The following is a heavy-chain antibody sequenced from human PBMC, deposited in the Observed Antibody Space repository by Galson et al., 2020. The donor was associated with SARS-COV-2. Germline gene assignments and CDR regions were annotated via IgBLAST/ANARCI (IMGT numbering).Heavy chain of an antibody. CDR1: GGSISSGDYY. CDR3: ARDQRLVGKRWFDP. D-gene: IGHD6-6*01. CDR2: IYYSGST. Sequence: SQTLSLTCTVSGGSISSGDYYWSWIRQPPGKGLEWIGYIYYSGSTYYNPSLKSRVTISVDTSKNQFSLKLSSVTAADTAVYYCARDQRLVGKRWFDPWGQGTLVTVSS. J-gene: IGHJ5*02. V-gene: IGHV4-30-4*01.